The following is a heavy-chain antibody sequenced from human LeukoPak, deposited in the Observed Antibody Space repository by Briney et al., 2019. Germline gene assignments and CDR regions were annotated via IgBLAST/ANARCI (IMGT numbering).Heavy chain of an antibody. CDR1: GFTFSSYA. V-gene: IGHV3-23*01. Sequence: GGSLRLSCAASGFTFSSYAMSWVRQAPGKGLEWVSAISGSGGSTYYADSVKGRFTISRDNSKDTLYLQMNSLRAGDTAVYYCAKKVGITIFGVVIPYYFDYWGQGTLVTVSS. CDR3: AKKVGITIFGVVIPYYFDY. D-gene: IGHD3-3*01. CDR2: ISGSGGST. J-gene: IGHJ4*02.